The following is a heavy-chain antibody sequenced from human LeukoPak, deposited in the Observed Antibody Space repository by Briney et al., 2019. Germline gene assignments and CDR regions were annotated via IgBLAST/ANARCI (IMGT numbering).Heavy chain of an antibody. CDR1: GFTFDDYA. V-gene: IGHV3-9*01. J-gene: IGHJ4*02. Sequence: PGRSLRLSCAASGFTFDDYAMHWVRQVPGKGLEWVSGISWNSGSIGYADSVKGRFTISRDNAKNSLYLQMNSLRAEDTALYYCAKDGGVLTEGYYFDYWGQGTLVTVSS. CDR3: AKDGGVLTEGYYFDY. D-gene: IGHD3-9*01. CDR2: ISWNSGSI.